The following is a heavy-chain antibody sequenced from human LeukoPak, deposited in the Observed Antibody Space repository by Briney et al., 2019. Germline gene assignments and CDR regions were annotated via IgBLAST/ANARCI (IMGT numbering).Heavy chain of an antibody. CDR2: IYYSGST. CDR3: ARGGYSGPVDY. Sequence: SETLSLTCTVSGGSISSYYWSWIRQPPGKGLEWIGYIYYSGSTNYNPSLKSRVTISVDTSKNQFSLKLSSVTAADTAVYYCARGGYSGPVDYWGQGTLVTVSS. CDR1: GGSISSYY. V-gene: IGHV4-59*01. J-gene: IGHJ4*02. D-gene: IGHD5-12*01.